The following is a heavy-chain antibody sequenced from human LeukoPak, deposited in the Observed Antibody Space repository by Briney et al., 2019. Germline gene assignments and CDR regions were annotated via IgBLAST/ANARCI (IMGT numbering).Heavy chain of an antibody. CDR1: GYTFTSYY. J-gene: IGHJ4*02. D-gene: IGHD1-26*01. V-gene: IGHV1-46*01. CDR3: VRDRGTYRPIDY. Sequence: ASVKVSCKASGYTFTSYYMHWVRQAPGQGLEWMGIINPSGGSTSYAQKFQGRVTMTRDTSTSTVYMELSSLRAEDTAIYYSVRDRGTYRPIDYWGQGTLVTVSS. CDR2: INPSGGST.